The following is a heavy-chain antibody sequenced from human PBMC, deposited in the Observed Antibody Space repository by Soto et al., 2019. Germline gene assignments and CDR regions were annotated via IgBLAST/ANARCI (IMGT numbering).Heavy chain of an antibody. CDR2: IYWDDNK. CDR3: AHRRIEYGMGV. J-gene: IGHJ6*02. V-gene: IGHV2-5*02. D-gene: IGHD2-21*01. CDR1: GFSLSTRGVG. Sequence: QITLKESGTTLVKPTQTLTLTCTFSGFSLSTRGVGVGWIRQPPGKALKCLAVIYWDDNKRYSSSLKSRLTNTXXTSKNHVVLTITNMDTVNTATYFCAHRRIEYGMGVWCQGTKFTDSS.